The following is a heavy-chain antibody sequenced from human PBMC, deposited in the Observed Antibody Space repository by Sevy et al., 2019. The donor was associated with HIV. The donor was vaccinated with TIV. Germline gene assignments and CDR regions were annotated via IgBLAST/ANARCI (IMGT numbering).Heavy chain of an antibody. CDR3: AKRTVITGTTRDYYDYYGMDV. CDR2: ISGSGGST. J-gene: IGHJ6*02. V-gene: IGHV3-23*01. Sequence: GGSLRLSCAASGFTFSSYAMSWVRQAPGKGLEWVSAISGSGGSTYNADSVKGRFTISRDNSKNTLYLQMNSLRAEDTAVYYCAKRTVITGTTRDYYDYYGMDVRGQGTTVTVSS. D-gene: IGHD1-7*01. CDR1: GFTFSSYA.